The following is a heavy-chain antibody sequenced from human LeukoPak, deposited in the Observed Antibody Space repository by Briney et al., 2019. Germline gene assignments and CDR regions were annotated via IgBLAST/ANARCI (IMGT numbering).Heavy chain of an antibody. V-gene: IGHV3-23*01. CDR2: IRSSGGST. J-gene: IGHJ4*02. CDR1: GFTFSSYS. Sequence: PGGSLRLSCAASGFTFSSYSMSWVRQAPGKGLEWVSVIRSSGGSTYYARSVKGGFTIPRDNSKNTLYLQRNSRRAEDTAVYYCAKAVAQYSGGWYDYWGQGTLVTVSS. CDR3: AKAVAQYSGGWYDY. D-gene: IGHD6-19*01.